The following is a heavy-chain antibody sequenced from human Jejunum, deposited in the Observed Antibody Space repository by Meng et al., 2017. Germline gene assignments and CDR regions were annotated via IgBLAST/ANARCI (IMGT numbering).Heavy chain of an antibody. D-gene: IGHD2-15*01. V-gene: IGHV1-69*01. CDR1: GGTFHTYA. CDR2: IIPIFDTP. CDR3: ARGAVVATTYYFDS. J-gene: IGHJ4*02. Sequence: VELVLFGVEVKQPGSSVKVSCKVSGGTFHTYAISWVRQAPGQGLEWMGGIIPIFDTPNYAQKFQDRVTITADASTSTAYMELNGLISEDTALYYCARGAVVATTYYFDSWGQGTLVTVSS.